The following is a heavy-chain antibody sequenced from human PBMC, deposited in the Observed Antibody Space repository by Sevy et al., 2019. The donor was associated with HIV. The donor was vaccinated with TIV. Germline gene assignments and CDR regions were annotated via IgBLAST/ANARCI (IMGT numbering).Heavy chain of an antibody. V-gene: IGHV3-30-3*01. CDR2: ISYDGSNK. CDR1: GFTFSSYA. CDR3: ARDRVIAHFFDY. J-gene: IGHJ4*02. D-gene: IGHD2-21*01. Sequence: GESLKISCAASGFTFSSYAMHWVHQAPGKGLEWVAVISYDGSNKYYADSVKGRFTISRDNSKNTLYLQMNSLRAEDTAVYYCARDRVIAHFFDYWGQGTLVTVSS.